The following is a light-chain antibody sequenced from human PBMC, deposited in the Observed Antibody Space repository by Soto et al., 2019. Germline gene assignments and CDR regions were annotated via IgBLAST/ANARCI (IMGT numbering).Light chain of an antibody. V-gene: IGKV1-5*01. CDR1: QNINNW. J-gene: IGKJ1*01. CDR3: QQYHTYRT. CDR2: YAS. Sequence: IQMSQSPSTLSASVGDRVTITCRASQNINNWLAWYQQKPGKAPKLLIYYASTLESGVPSRFSGSGSGTEFTLTISSLQPDDFATYYCQQYHTYRTFGQGTK.